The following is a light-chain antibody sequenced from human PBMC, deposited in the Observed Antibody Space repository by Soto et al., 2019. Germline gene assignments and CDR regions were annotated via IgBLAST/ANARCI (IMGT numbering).Light chain of an antibody. CDR1: QSVSSSY. Sequence: EIVLTQSPGTLSLAPGERATLSCRASQSVSSSYLGWYQQKPGQAPRLLISGASSRATGIPDRFSGSGSESDFTLTITRLEPEDFAVYYCQQYSDSAWTFGQGTRVEIK. CDR3: QQYSDSAWT. V-gene: IGKV3-20*01. J-gene: IGKJ1*01. CDR2: GAS.